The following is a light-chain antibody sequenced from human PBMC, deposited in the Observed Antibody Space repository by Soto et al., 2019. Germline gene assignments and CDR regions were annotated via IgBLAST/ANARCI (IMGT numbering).Light chain of an antibody. J-gene: IGKJ4*01. V-gene: IGKV3-15*01. Sequence: EIVMTQSPATLSVSTGERATLSCRASQSVSSNLAWYQQKPGQAPRLLIYGASTRATGIPAKFSGSGSGTEFTLTISSLQSEDFAVYYCQQYNNWPLTFGGGTKVDI. CDR2: GAS. CDR1: QSVSSN. CDR3: QQYNNWPLT.